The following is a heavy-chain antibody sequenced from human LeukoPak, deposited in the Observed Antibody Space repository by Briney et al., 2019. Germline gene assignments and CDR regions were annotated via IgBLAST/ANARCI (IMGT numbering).Heavy chain of an antibody. J-gene: IGHJ3*02. V-gene: IGHV4-38-2*01. CDR3: ARSPWIQLWLGAFDI. CDR1: GYSISSGYY. Sequence: SETLSLTCAVSGYSISSGYYWGWIRQPPGKGLEWIGSIYHSGSTYYNPSLKSRFTISVDTSKNQFSLKLSSVTAADTAVYYCARSPWIQLWLGAFDIWGQGTMVTVSS. CDR2: IYHSGST. D-gene: IGHD5-18*01.